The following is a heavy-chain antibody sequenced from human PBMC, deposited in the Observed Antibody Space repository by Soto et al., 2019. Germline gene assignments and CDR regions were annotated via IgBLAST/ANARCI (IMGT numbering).Heavy chain of an antibody. CDR3: ARDVLRSGYFHWFPHSYYYYYGMDV. D-gene: IGHD3-9*01. CDR2: ISSSSSTI. V-gene: IGHV3-48*02. J-gene: IGHJ6*02. CDR1: GFTFSSYS. Sequence: LRLSCAASGFTFSSYSMNWVRQAPGKGLEWVSYISSSSSTIYYADSVKGRFTISRDNAKNSLYLQMNSLRDEDTAVYYCARDVLRSGYFHWFPHSYYYYYGMDVWGQGTTVTVSS.